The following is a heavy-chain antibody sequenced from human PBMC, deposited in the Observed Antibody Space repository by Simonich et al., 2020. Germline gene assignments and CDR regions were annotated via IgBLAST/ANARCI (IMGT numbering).Heavy chain of an antibody. Sequence: EVQLVESGGGLVQPGGSLRLSCAASGFTFSSYWMSWVRQAPGKELEWVANIKQEESGKYYVDSVKGRFTISRDNAKNSLYLQMNSLRAEDTAVYYCARDREVYGSGSYYNYWGQGTLVTVSS. V-gene: IGHV3-7*01. CDR1: GFTFSSYW. J-gene: IGHJ4*02. D-gene: IGHD3-10*01. CDR2: IKQEESGK. CDR3: ARDREVYGSGSYYNY.